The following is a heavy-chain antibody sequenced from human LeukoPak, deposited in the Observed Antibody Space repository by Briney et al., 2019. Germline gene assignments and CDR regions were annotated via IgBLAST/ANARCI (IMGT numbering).Heavy chain of an antibody. Sequence: GRSLRLSCAASGFTFSTHAMYWVRQAPGKGLEWVTVIWYDGSNKYYADSVKGRFTISRDNSKNTLYLQMNSLRADDTAVYYCARGAYCSGGRCPGAFDIWGQGTMVTVSS. D-gene: IGHD2-15*01. CDR2: IWYDGSNK. CDR1: GFTFSTHA. CDR3: ARGAYCSGGRCPGAFDI. J-gene: IGHJ3*02. V-gene: IGHV3-33*01.